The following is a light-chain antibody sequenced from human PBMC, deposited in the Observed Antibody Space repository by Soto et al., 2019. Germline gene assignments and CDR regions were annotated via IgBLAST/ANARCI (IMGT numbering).Light chain of an antibody. Sequence: DIQMTQSPSSLSASVGERVTIPCGASQSITNYLNWYQQKPGKAPKLLIYAASGLQSGVPSRFSGSGSGTDFALTISSLQPEDFTTYYCQQTYTTPVTFGQGTKVEIK. J-gene: IGKJ1*01. CDR3: QQTYTTPVT. V-gene: IGKV1-39*01. CDR2: AAS. CDR1: QSITNY.